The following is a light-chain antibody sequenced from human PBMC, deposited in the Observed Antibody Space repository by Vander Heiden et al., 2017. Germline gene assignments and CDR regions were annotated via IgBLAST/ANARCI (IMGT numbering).Light chain of an antibody. CDR2: DAS. Sequence: AIQLTQSPSSLSASVGDRVTITCRASQGISSALAWYQQKPGKAPKLLIYDASSLESGVPSRFSGSGSGTDFTLTISSLQPEDFATYYCQQVNNSPITFGQGTPMDIK. J-gene: IGKJ5*01. CDR3: QQVNNSPIT. CDR1: QGISSA. V-gene: IGKV1D-13*01.